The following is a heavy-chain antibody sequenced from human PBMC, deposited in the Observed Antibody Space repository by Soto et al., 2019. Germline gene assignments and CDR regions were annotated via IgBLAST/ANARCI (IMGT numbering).Heavy chain of an antibody. CDR1: GGSISSGDYY. D-gene: IGHD2-8*01. CDR2: ILYSGTT. V-gene: IGHV4-30-4*01. CDR3: ARNGALDY. Sequence: QVQLQESGPGLVKPSQTLSLTCTVSGGSISSGDYYWSWIRQPPGKGLEWIGYILYSGTTNYNPSLESRLTISVDTSKNQFSLKLTSVTAADPPVYYCARNGALDYWGRGTIVTVSS. J-gene: IGHJ4*02.